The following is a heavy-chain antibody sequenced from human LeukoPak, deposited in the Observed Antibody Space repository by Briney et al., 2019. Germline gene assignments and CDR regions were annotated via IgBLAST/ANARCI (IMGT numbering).Heavy chain of an antibody. CDR2: ISSSSSTI. CDR1: GFTFTSYA. V-gene: IGHV3-48*01. J-gene: IGHJ4*02. CDR3: ARGRVYFDY. Sequence: GRSLRLSCAVSGFTFTSYATNWVRQAAGKGLEWVSYISSSSSTIYYADSVKGRFTISRDNAKNSLYLQMNSLRAEDTAVYYCARGRVYFDYWGQGTLVTVSS.